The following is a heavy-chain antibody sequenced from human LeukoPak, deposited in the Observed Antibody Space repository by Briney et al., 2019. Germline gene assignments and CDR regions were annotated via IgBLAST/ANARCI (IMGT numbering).Heavy chain of an antibody. CDR1: GFTFSTYG. CDR2: ISSSSNSI. CDR3: ARSAGYGYYYYGMDV. D-gene: IGHD5-18*01. V-gene: IGHV3-48*04. Sequence: GGSLRLSCAASGFTFSTYGMNWVRQAPGKGLEWLSYISSSSNSIYYADSVKGRFTISRDNAKNTLYLQMNSLRAEDTAVYFCARSAGYGYYYYGMDVWGQGTTVTVSS. J-gene: IGHJ6*02.